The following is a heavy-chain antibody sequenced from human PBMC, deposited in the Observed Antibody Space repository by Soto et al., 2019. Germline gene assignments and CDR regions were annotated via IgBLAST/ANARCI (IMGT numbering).Heavy chain of an antibody. V-gene: IGHV3-74*01. CDR1: GVTCSVDW. Sequence: PGWSLRLSVVSSGVTCSVDWRDVVRQAPGKGLLWVSRINPDGSSTSYADSVKDRFTISRDNSKNTLYLQMNSLRVEDTAVYYCAKDLRPDGRYDLDYWGQGTLVTVSS. J-gene: IGHJ4*02. CDR2: INPDGSST. D-gene: IGHD1-26*01. CDR3: AKDLRPDGRYDLDY.